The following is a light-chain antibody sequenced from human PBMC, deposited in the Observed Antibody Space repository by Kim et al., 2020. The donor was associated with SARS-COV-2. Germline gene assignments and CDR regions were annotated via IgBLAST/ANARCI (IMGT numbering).Light chain of an antibody. CDR2: EVS. J-gene: IGLJ2*01. Sequence: SPGQSITISCTGNSDDVGSYNLVSWYQQHPGKAPKLMIYEVSKRPSGVSNRFSGSKSGNTASLTISGLQAEDEADYYCCSYAGSRVFGGGTQLTVL. CDR1: SDDVGSYNL. CDR3: CSYAGSRV. V-gene: IGLV2-23*02.